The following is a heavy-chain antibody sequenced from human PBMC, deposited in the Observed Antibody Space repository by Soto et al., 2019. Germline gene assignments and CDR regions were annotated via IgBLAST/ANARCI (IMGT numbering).Heavy chain of an antibody. Sequence: SETLSLTCTVSGGSISSGGYYWSWIRQHPGKGLEWIGYIYYSGSTHYNPSLKSRVTISVDTSKNQFSLKLSSVTAADTAVYYCAREAPGDYDSSGPVDYWGQGTLVTV. CDR2: IYYSGST. J-gene: IGHJ4*02. V-gene: IGHV4-31*03. CDR1: GGSISSGGYY. D-gene: IGHD3-22*01. CDR3: AREAPGDYDSSGPVDY.